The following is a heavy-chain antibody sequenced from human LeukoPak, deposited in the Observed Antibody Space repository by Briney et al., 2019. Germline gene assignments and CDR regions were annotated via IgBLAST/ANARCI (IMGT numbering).Heavy chain of an antibody. D-gene: IGHD6-6*01. CDR3: ARKIEYSSSSTWFDP. Sequence: GESLKISCMGSGYSFISYWIGWVRQMPGKGLEWMGIIYPGDSDTRYSPSFQGQVTISADKSISTAYLQWSSLKASDTAMYYCARKIEYSSSSTWFDPWGQGTLVTVSS. J-gene: IGHJ5*02. CDR2: IYPGDSDT. CDR1: GYSFISYW. V-gene: IGHV5-51*01.